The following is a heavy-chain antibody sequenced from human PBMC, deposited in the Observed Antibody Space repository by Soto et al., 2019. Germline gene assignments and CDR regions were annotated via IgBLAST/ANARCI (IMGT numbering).Heavy chain of an antibody. CDR1: GGTFSSYA. CDR2: IIPIFGTA. V-gene: IGHV1-69*13. Sequence: KKPAASVQVSCKASGGTFSSYAISWVRQAPGQGLEWMGGIIPIFGTANYAQKFQGRVTITADESTSTAYMELSSLRSEDTAVYYCARGSGLYAGNYYYGMDVWGQGTTVTVSS. J-gene: IGHJ6*02. CDR3: ARGSGLYAGNYYYGMDV. D-gene: IGHD2-8*01.